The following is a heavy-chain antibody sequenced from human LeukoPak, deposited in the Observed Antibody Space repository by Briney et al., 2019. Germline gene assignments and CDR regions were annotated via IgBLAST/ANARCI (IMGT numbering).Heavy chain of an antibody. V-gene: IGHV4-61*02. J-gene: IGHJ6*03. CDR1: GGSISSGSYY. Sequence: PSETLSLTCTVSGGSISSGSYYWSWIRQPAGKGLEWIGRIYASGSTDYNPSLKSRVTISVDTSKNQFSLKLSSVTAADTAVYYCARSPRITIFGVVRESGAYMDVWGKGTTVTVSS. CDR2: IYASGST. D-gene: IGHD3-3*01. CDR3: ARSPRITIFGVVRESGAYMDV.